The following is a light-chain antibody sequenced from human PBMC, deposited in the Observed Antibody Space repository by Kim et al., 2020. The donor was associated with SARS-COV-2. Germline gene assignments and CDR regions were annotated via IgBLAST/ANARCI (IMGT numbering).Light chain of an antibody. CDR1: QSVSSNY. V-gene: IGKV3-20*01. J-gene: IGKJ4*01. CDR2: GAS. CDR3: QHYAGLLLT. Sequence: EIVLTQSPGTLSLSPGERATLSCRTSQSVSSNYLAWYQQKPGQAPRLLIYGASSRATGIPDRFSGSGSGTDFTLTISRLEPEDFAVYYCQHYAGLLLTFGGGTKVDIK.